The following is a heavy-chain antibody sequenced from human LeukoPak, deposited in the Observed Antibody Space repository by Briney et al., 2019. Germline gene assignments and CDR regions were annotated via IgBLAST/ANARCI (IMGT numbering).Heavy chain of an antibody. Sequence: GGSLRLSCAASGFTFSSYAMHWVRQAPGKGLEWVAVISYDGSNKYYADSVKGRFTISRDNSKNTLYLQMNSLRAEDTAVYYCARAPNGSGRGWFDPWGQGTLVTVSS. CDR1: GFTFSSYA. V-gene: IGHV3-30-3*01. CDR3: ARAPNGSGRGWFDP. CDR2: ISYDGSNK. D-gene: IGHD6-19*01. J-gene: IGHJ5*02.